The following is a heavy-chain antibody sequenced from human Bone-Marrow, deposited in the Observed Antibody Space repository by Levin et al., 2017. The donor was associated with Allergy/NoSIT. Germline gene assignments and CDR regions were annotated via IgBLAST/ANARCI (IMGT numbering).Heavy chain of an antibody. V-gene: IGHV3-48*02. D-gene: IGHD1-26*01. CDR1: GFTFSSYN. CDR2: ITGGSGTI. Sequence: AASVKVSCAASGFTFSSYNMNWVRQAPGKGLEWISFITGGSGTIFYADSVKGRFTISRDNAKNSLYLQMKSLRDEDTAVYYCARDRVGATHDAFDIWGQGTMVTVSS. J-gene: IGHJ3*02. CDR3: ARDRVGATHDAFDI.